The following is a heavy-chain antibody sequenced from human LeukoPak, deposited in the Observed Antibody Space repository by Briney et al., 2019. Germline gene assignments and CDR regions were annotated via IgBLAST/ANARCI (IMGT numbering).Heavy chain of an antibody. CDR3: ASLGLSDAFDI. J-gene: IGHJ3*02. Sequence: PGGSLRLSRAASGFTFSDYYMSWIRQAPGKGLEWVSYISSSGSTIYYADSVKGRFTISRDNAKNSLYLQMNSLSAEDTAVYYYASLGLSDAFDIWGQGTMVTVSS. CDR1: GFTFSDYY. V-gene: IGHV3-11*01. D-gene: IGHD3-10*01. CDR2: ISSSGSTI.